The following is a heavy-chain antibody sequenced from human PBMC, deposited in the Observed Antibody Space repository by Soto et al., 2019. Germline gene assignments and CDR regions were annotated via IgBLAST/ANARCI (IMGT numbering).Heavy chain of an antibody. CDR3: ASVEIATNYDDY. V-gene: IGHV3-30-3*01. Sequence: PGGSLRLSCAASGFTFSSYAMHWVRQAPGKGLEWVAVISYDGSNKYYADSVKGRFTISRDNSKNTLYLQMNSLRAEDTAVYYCASVEIATNYDDYWGQGTLVTVSS. CDR1: GFTFSSYA. J-gene: IGHJ4*02. CDR2: ISYDGSNK. D-gene: IGHD3-16*01.